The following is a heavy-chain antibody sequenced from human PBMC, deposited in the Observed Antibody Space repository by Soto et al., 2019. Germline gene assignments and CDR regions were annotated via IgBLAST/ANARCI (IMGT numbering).Heavy chain of an antibody. J-gene: IGHJ4*02. Sequence: QKYLVESGGGVVQPGGSLRLSCVASGSIFSGDGMHWVRQAPGKGLEWVAVIWYDGSNKYYADSVKGRFTISRDNSKNMLYLQMDSLRAEYTAVYYCARDGIGGTVFRGFCDYWGQGTLVTVSS. V-gene: IGHV3-33*01. CDR2: IWYDGSNK. CDR1: GSIFSGDG. D-gene: IGHD1-7*01. CDR3: ARDGIGGTVFRGFCDY.